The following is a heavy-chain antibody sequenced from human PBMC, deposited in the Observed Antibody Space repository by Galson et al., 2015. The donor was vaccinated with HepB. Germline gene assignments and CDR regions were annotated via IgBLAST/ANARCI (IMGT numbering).Heavy chain of an antibody. J-gene: IGHJ6*02. CDR2: IYPGDSDT. D-gene: IGHD4-17*01. CDR3: ARHHRKDGDYYGMDV. CDR1: GSSFTSYW. V-gene: IGHV5-51*01. Sequence: QSGAEVKKPGESLKISCKGSGSSFTSYWIGWVRQMPGKGLEWMGIIYPGDSDTRYSPSFQGQVTISADKSISTAYLQWSSLKASDTAMYYCARHHRKDGDYYGMDVWGQGTTVTVSS.